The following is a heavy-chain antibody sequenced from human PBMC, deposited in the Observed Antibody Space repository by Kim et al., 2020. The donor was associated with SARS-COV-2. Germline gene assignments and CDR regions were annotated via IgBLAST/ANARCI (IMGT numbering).Heavy chain of an antibody. Sequence: PSLQSRVTISVEASKNRFSRRLSCVTAADTAVYYCARSFRVYLITLAFDIWGQGTMVTVSS. CDR3: ARSFRVYLITLAFDI. V-gene: IGHV4-59*01. D-gene: IGHD1-20*01. J-gene: IGHJ3*02.